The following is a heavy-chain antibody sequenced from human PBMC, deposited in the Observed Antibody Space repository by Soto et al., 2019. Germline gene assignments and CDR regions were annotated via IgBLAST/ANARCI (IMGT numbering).Heavy chain of an antibody. Sequence: SETLSLTCAVYGGSFSGYYWSWIRQPPGKGLEWIGEINHSGSTNYNPSLKSRVTISVDTSKNQFSLKLSSVTAADTAVYYCARGDGFWSGSWFDPWGQGTRVTVSS. CDR3: ARGDGFWSGSWFDP. D-gene: IGHD3-3*01. J-gene: IGHJ5*02. CDR1: GGSFSGYY. V-gene: IGHV4-34*01. CDR2: INHSGST.